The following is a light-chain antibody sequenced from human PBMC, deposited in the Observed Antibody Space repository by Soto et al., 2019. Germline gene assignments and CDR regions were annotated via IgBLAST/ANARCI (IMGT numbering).Light chain of an antibody. V-gene: IGKV3D-11*01. Sequence: RVVMQSPATLSLSPGESVPLSCRASQLFSSNLAWYQHKPGQAPRLLIYDASHGATGIPARFSGSGSGTDFTLTISSLEPEDFAVYCSQPRSNWQTFGQGTKVDIK. CDR1: QLFSSN. J-gene: IGKJ1*01. CDR2: DAS. CDR3: QPRSNWQT.